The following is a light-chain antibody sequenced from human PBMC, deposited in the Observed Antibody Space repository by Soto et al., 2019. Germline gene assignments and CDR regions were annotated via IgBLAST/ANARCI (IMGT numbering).Light chain of an antibody. CDR1: QKISSTV. Sequence: EIVMTQSPATLSVSPGERASLSCRASQKISSTVLAWYQQKPGQAPRLLMYAASSRATGIPDRFSGSGSGTDFTLTISRLEAEDFAVYYCQQSSSSPITFGQGTRLEIK. CDR2: AAS. CDR3: QQSSSSPIT. J-gene: IGKJ5*01. V-gene: IGKV3-20*01.